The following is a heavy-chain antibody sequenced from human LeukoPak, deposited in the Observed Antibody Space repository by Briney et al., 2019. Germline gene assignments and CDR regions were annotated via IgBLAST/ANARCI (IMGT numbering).Heavy chain of an antibody. V-gene: IGHV3-15*01. CDR3: TRESSGWYYFDY. CDR1: GFTFSNAW. CDR2: IKSKTDGGTT. Sequence: GGSLRLSCAASGFTFSNAWMSWVRQAPGKGLEWVGRIKSKTDGGTTDYAAPVKGRFTISRDDSKNTLYLQMNSLKTEDTAVYYCTRESSGWYYFDYWGQGTLVTVSS. J-gene: IGHJ4*02. D-gene: IGHD6-19*01.